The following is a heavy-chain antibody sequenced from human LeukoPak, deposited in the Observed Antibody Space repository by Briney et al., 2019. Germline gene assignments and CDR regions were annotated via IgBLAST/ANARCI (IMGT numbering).Heavy chain of an antibody. V-gene: IGHV3-21*01. D-gene: IGHD5-12*01. Sequence: GGSLRLSCAASGFTFSTYSMTWVRQAPGKGLEWVPSISTSSSYIYYPDSVKGRFTISRDNAKKSLYPQMNSLRTEDTAVYYCARDYFSLRAFDIWGQGTMVTVSS. J-gene: IGHJ3*02. CDR1: GFTFSTYS. CDR3: ARDYFSLRAFDI. CDR2: ISTSSSYI.